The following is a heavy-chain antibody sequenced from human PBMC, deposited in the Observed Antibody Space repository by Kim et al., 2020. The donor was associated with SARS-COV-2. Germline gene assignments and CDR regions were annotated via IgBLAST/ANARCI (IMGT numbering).Heavy chain of an antibody. CDR2: IYYGGTT. J-gene: IGHJ4*02. CDR3: ARSEGSASWGQVDY. CDR1: GDSISYYY. Sequence: SETLSLTCSVSGDSISYYYCSWIRQRPGKGLEWIGYIYYGGTTNYNPSLRSRVSISVDTSKNEFSLELTSVTAADTAIYYCARSEGSASWGQVDYWGRGT. V-gene: IGHV4-59*01. D-gene: IGHD2-2*01.